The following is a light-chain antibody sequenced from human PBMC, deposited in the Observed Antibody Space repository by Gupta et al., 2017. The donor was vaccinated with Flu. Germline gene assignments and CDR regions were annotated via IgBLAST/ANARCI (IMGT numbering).Light chain of an antibody. Sequence: LSLSPGERATLSCRASQSVSRSYLAWYQQKPGQAPRLLIYGTSNRDTGIPDRFSGSGSGTDFTLTITRLEPEDFAVYYCQQYCSSPRFSFGQGTKLEIK. CDR3: QQYCSSPRFS. CDR1: QSVSRSY. CDR2: GTS. J-gene: IGKJ2*03. V-gene: IGKV3-20*01.